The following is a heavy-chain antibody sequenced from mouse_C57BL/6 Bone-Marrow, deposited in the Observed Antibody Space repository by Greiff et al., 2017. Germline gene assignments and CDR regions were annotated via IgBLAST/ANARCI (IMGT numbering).Heavy chain of an antibody. D-gene: IGHD1-3*01. J-gene: IGHJ3*01. CDR1: GYTFTGYW. V-gene: IGHV1-9*01. Sequence: VQLQQSGAELMKPGASVKLSCKATGYTFTGYWIEWVKQRPGHGLEWVGEILPGSGSTNDNEMFKGKATFTADTSSNTDYMQLSILTTEDSAIYYCARASGRFAYWGQGTLVTVSA. CDR3: ARASGRFAY. CDR2: ILPGSGST.